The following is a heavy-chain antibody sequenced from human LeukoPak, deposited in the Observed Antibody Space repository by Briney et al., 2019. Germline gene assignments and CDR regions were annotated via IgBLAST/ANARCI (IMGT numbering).Heavy chain of an antibody. CDR3: ARLVFGVSSVYYFDY. CDR2: IYYSGST. V-gene: IGHV4-61*05. D-gene: IGHD3-10*02. CDR1: GGSISSNDYY. J-gene: IGHJ4*02. Sequence: SETLSLTCTVSGGSISSNDYYWSCIRQPPGKGLECIGYIYYSGSTNYNPSLKSRVTISVDTSKNQFSLKLSSVTAADTAVYYCARLVFGVSSVYYFDYWGQGTLVTVSS.